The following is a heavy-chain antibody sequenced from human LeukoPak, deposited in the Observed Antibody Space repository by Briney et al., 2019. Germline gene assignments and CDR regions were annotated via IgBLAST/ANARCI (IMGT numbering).Heavy chain of an antibody. CDR1: GYTFTSYD. Sequence: ASVKVPCKASGYTFTSYDIDWVRQAPGQGLEWMGWISSYNGNTNYAEKFQGRLTMTTDTSTSTAYMELRSLRSDDTAVYYCARRQCTSSSCYSFDYWGQGTLVTVSS. J-gene: IGHJ4*02. CDR2: ISSYNGNT. D-gene: IGHD3-22*01. V-gene: IGHV1-18*01. CDR3: ARRQCTSSSCYSFDY.